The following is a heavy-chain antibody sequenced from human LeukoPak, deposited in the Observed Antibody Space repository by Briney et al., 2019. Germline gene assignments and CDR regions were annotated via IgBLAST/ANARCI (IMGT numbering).Heavy chain of an antibody. Sequence: PGGSLRLSCSASGFTFSSYAMHWVRQAPGKGLEYVSAISNNGGGTYYADSVKGRFTISRDYAKQSLFLEMTSLRVEDTAVYYCVSEAWYRFEYWGQGALVTVSS. V-gene: IGHV3-64*04. J-gene: IGHJ4*02. D-gene: IGHD2-15*01. CDR2: ISNNGGGT. CDR1: GFTFSSYA. CDR3: VSEAWYRFEY.